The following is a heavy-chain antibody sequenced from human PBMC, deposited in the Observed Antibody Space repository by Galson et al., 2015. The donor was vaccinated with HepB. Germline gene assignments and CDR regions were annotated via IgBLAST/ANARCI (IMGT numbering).Heavy chain of an antibody. J-gene: IGHJ5*02. CDR1: GYTFLNSD. CDR2: MNPKSGST. CDR3: ARGEGLYGSEDNCYRLNGYWFDA. V-gene: IGHV1-8*01. D-gene: IGHD2-15*01. Sequence: SVKVSCKASGYTFLNSDINWVRQAPGQGLEWMGWMNPKSGSTGYAQHFQGRVTMTRDTSKSTAYMELSSLASEDTAVYYCARGEGLYGSEDNCYRLNGYWFDAWGQGTLVTVSS.